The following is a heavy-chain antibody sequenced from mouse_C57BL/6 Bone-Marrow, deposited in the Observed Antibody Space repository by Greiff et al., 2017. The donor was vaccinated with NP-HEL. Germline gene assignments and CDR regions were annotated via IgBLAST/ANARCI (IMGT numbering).Heavy chain of an antibody. J-gene: IGHJ1*03. V-gene: IGHV14-4*01. Sequence: EVQGVESGAELVRPGASVKLSCTASGFNIKDDYMHWVKQRPEQGLEWIGWIDPENGDTEYASKFQGQATITADTSTNTAYLQLSSLTSEDTAVYYCTSGSSRGGYFDVWGTGTTVTVSS. CDR1: GFNIKDDY. D-gene: IGHD1-1*01. CDR2: IDPENGDT. CDR3: TSGSSRGGYFDV.